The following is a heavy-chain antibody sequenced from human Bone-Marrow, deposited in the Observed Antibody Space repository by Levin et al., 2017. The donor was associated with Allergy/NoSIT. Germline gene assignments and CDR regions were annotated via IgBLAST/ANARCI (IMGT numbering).Heavy chain of an antibody. CDR2: INHSGST. CDR3: ARIRGYCSGGSCSTRGFQH. Sequence: PGGSLRLSCAVYGGSFSGYYWSWIRQPPGKGLEWIGEINHSGSTNYNPSLKSRVTISVDTSKNQFSLKLSSVTAADTAVYYCARIRGYCSGGSCSTRGFQHWGQGTLVTVSS. V-gene: IGHV4-34*01. J-gene: IGHJ1*01. D-gene: IGHD2-15*01. CDR1: GGSFSGYY.